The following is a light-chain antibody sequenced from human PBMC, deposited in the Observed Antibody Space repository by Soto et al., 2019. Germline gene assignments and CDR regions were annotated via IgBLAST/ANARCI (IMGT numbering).Light chain of an antibody. J-gene: IGLJ3*02. CDR3: GSYTSSDTRV. V-gene: IGLV2-14*01. Sequence: QSVLTKPASVSGSPGQSITISCTGTSSDIGGYNFVSWYQQHPGKAPKLVIYDVSGRPSGVSDRFSGSKSGNTASLTISGLLAEDEADYYCGSYTSSDTRVFGGGTKLTVL. CDR2: DVS. CDR1: SSDIGGYNF.